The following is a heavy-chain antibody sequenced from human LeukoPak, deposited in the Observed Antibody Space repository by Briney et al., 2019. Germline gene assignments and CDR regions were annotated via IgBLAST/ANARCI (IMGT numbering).Heavy chain of an antibody. CDR3: ARDAYSSSGNDAFDI. D-gene: IGHD6-6*01. Sequence: SETLSLTCTVSGGSISSYYWSWIRQPAGKGLEWIGRIYTSGSTNYNPSLKSRVTMSVATSKNQFSLKLSSVTAADTAVYYCARDAYSSSGNDAFDIWGQGTMVTVSS. CDR2: IYTSGST. CDR1: GGSISSYY. V-gene: IGHV4-4*07. J-gene: IGHJ3*02.